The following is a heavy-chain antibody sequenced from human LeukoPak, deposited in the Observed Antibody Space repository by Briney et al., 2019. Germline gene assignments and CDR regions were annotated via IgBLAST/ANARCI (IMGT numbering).Heavy chain of an antibody. D-gene: IGHD6-19*01. Sequence: PGGSLRLSCAASGFTFSSYGMHWVRQAPGKGLEWVAVISYDGSNKYYADSVKGRLTISRDNSKNTLYLQMNSLRAEDTAVYYCARAGIAVADPLTGWGQGTLVTVSS. CDR2: ISYDGSNK. V-gene: IGHV3-30*03. CDR1: GFTFSSYG. CDR3: ARAGIAVADPLTG. J-gene: IGHJ4*02.